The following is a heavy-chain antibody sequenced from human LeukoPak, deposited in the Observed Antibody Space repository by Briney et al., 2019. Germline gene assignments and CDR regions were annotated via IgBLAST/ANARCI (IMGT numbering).Heavy chain of an antibody. CDR3: ARPGNMYYYDSSGYYHDAFDI. CDR1: GSSFTSYW. CDR2: IYPVDSDT. J-gene: IGHJ3*02. Sequence: KRGESPKISCKGSGSSFTSYWIGWVRQMPGKGLGWVGIIYPVDSDTRYSPYFQGQVTISADKSVSTAYLQWSSLKASDTAMYYGARPGNMYYYDSSGYYHDAFDIGGQGTMVTVSS. V-gene: IGHV5-51*01. D-gene: IGHD3-22*01.